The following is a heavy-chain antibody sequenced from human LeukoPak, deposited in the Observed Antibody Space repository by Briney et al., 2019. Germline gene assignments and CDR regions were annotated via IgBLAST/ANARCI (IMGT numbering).Heavy chain of an antibody. V-gene: IGHV3-20*04. Sequence: GGSLRLSCAASGFTFDDYGMSWFRQAPGKGLEWVSGINWNGGSTGYADSVKGRFTISRDNAKNSLYLQMNSLRAEDTALYYCAREAPEYYYDSSGYYFDYWGQGTLVTVSS. J-gene: IGHJ4*02. CDR3: AREAPEYYYDSSGYYFDY. CDR1: GFTFDDYG. D-gene: IGHD3-22*01. CDR2: INWNGGST.